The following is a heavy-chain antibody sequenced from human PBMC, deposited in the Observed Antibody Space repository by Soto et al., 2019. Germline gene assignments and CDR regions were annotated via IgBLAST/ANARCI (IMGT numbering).Heavy chain of an antibody. Sequence: GGSLRLSCAASGFTFSSYSINWVRQAPGKGLEWVSYISSSSSTIYYADPVKGRFTISRDNAKNTLYLQMNSLRAEDTAVYYCAKFRRSIAARRGSLSSGDYYGMDVWGQGTTVTVSS. CDR1: GFTFSSYS. D-gene: IGHD6-6*01. CDR3: AKFRRSIAARRGSLSSGDYYGMDV. CDR2: ISSSSSTI. J-gene: IGHJ6*02. V-gene: IGHV3-48*01.